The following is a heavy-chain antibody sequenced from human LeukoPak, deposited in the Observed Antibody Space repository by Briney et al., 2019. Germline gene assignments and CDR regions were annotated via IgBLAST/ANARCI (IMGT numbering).Heavy chain of an antibody. J-gene: IGHJ4*02. D-gene: IGHD3-10*01. CDR2: IYYSGST. CDR1: GGSISSSSYY. Sequence: SSETLSLTCTVSGGSISSSSYYWGWIRQPPGKGLEWIGSIYYSGSTYYNPSLKSRVTISVDTSKNQFSLKLSSVTAADTAVYYCATSSLWFGELLFDYWGQGTLVTVSS. V-gene: IGHV4-39*01. CDR3: ATSSLWFGELLFDY.